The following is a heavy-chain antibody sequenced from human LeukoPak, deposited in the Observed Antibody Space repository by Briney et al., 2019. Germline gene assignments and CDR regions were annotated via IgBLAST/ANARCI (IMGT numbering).Heavy chain of an antibody. CDR3: ARDPSVNNAIGYNWFDH. CDR1: GFGFSSHW. V-gene: IGHV3-74*01. D-gene: IGHD2/OR15-2a*01. CDR2: SNSDGSVR. Sequence: GGSQRLSCAASGFGFSSHWMHWVRQAPGKGLVWVSRSNSDGSVRNYADSVEGRFIISRDNAKNTLYLQMNNLGVEDTAVYFCARDPSVNNAIGYNWFDHWGQGALVTVSS. J-gene: IGHJ5*02.